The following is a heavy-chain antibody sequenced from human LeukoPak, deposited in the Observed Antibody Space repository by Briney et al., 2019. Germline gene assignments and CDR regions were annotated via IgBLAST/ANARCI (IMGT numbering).Heavy chain of an antibody. CDR1: GFTFSSYS. J-gene: IGHJ4*02. D-gene: IGHD5-24*01. Sequence: PGGSLRLSCAASGFTFSSYSMNWVRQAPGKGLEWVSSISSSSYIYYADSVKGRFTISRDNAKNSLYLQMNSLRAEDTAVYYCARDWRGDGYNSPVDYWGQGTLVTVSS. CDR3: ARDWRGDGYNSPVDY. V-gene: IGHV3-21*01. CDR2: ISSSSYI.